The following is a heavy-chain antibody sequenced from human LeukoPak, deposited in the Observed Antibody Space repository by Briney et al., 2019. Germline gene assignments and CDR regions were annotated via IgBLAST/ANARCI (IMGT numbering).Heavy chain of an antibody. Sequence: PSETLSLTCTVSGGSISSYYWSWIRQPPGKGLEWIGYIYYSGSTNYNPSLKSRVTISVDTSKNQFSLKLSSVTAADTAVYYCARHVDYYDSSGSSPNWFDPWGQGTLVTVSS. V-gene: IGHV4-59*08. J-gene: IGHJ5*02. CDR2: IYYSGST. CDR1: GGSISSYY. CDR3: ARHVDYYDSSGSSPNWFDP. D-gene: IGHD3-22*01.